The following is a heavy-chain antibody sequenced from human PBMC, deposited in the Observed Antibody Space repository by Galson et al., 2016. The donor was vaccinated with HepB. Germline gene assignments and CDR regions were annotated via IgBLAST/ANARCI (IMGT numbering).Heavy chain of an antibody. CDR2: INPSGGST. CDR3: ARDNTGWYEGDY. D-gene: IGHD6-19*01. CDR1: GYTFTSYY. J-gene: IGHJ4*02. V-gene: IGHV1-46*01. Sequence: SVKVSCKASGYTFTSYYVHWVRRAPGQGLEWMGMINPSGGSTTYAQKFQDRVTLTRDTSTSTVYTQLSSLKSEDTAMYYCARDNTGWYEGDYWGQGTLVTVS.